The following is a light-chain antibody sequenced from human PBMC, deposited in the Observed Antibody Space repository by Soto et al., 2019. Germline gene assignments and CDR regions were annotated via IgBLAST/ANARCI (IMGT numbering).Light chain of an antibody. CDR2: AAS. J-gene: IGKJ5*01. CDR3: QQSYSTPIT. CDR1: QSISSY. Sequence: DIQMTQSPSSLSASVGDRVTITCRASQSISSYLNWYQQKPGKAPKLLIYAASSLQSGVPSRFSGSGSGTDFTLTISSLQPEDFANYYCQQSYSTPITFGQGIRLEIK. V-gene: IGKV1-39*01.